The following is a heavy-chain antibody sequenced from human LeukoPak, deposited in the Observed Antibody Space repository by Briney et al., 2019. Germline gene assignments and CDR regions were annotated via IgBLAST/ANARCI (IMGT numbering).Heavy chain of an antibody. V-gene: IGHV3-21*01. CDR2: ISSSSSYI. Sequence: GGSLRLSCAASGFTFSSYGMSWVRQAPGKGLEWVSSISSSSSYIYYADSVKGRFTISRDNAKNSLYLQMNSLRAEDTAVYYCAREMEATVVTPYDYWGQGTLVTVSS. CDR1: GFTFSSYG. D-gene: IGHD4-23*01. CDR3: AREMEATVVTPYDY. J-gene: IGHJ4*02.